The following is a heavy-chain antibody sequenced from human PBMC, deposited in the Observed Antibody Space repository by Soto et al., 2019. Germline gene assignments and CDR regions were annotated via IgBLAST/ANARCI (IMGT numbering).Heavy chain of an antibody. CDR2: ISGSGGST. J-gene: IGHJ4*02. Sequence: GGSLRLSCAASGFTFSSYAMSWVRQAPGKGLEWVSAISGSGGSTYYADSVKGRFTISRDNSKNTLYLQMNSLRAEDTAVYYCAKVRIMITFGGVIPQEGSFDYWGQGTLVTVSS. D-gene: IGHD3-16*02. CDR1: GFTFSSYA. V-gene: IGHV3-23*01. CDR3: AKVRIMITFGGVIPQEGSFDY.